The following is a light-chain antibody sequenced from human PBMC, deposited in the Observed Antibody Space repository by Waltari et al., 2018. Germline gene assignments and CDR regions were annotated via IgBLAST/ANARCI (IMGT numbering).Light chain of an antibody. V-gene: IGKV3-20*01. J-gene: IGKJ3*01. CDR1: QTISSNF. CDR2: GAY. CDR3: KQSYSSPFT. Sequence: EIELTQSPDTLSLSPGERAALSCRTSQTISSNFLAWYQQKPGQAPSLLIYGAYTRATGVPDRFSGSGSGTDFTLTISSLQPEDFATYYCKQSYSSPFTFGPGTKVDIK.